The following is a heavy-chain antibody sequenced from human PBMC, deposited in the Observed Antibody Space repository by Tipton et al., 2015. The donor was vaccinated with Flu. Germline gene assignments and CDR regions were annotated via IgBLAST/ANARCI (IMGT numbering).Heavy chain of an antibody. D-gene: IGHD5-18*01. CDR3: ARVSDTAMGPYAFDI. CDR2: IYSGGST. V-gene: IGHV3-53*01. CDR1: GFTVSSNY. J-gene: IGHJ3*02. Sequence: QLVQSGGGLIQPGGSLRLSCAASGFTVSSNYMSWVRQAPGKGLEWVSVIYSGGSTYYADSVKGRFTISRDNSKNTLYLQMNSLRAEDTAVYYCARVSDTAMGPYAFDIWGQGTMVTVSS.